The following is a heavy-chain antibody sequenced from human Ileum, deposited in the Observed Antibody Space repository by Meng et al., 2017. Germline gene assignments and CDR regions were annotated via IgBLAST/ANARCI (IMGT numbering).Heavy chain of an antibody. CDR1: GASLSSGTYY. J-gene: IGHJ4*02. V-gene: IGHV4-39*07. Sequence: QLRRQESGPGLGKPSGPLSLTCTCPGASLSSGTYYWGWFRQPPGKGLEWIGSLYYSGNTYYNPSLRSRVTISIDTSKNQFSLKLNSVTAADTAVYYCGKAPHYWGQGTLVTVSS. CDR3: GKAPHY. CDR2: LYYSGNT.